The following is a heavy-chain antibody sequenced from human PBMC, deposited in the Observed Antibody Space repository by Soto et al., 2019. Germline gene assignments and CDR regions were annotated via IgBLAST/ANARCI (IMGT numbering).Heavy chain of an antibody. CDR2: IYYSGST. CDR1: GGSISSYY. V-gene: IGHV4-59*01. D-gene: IGHD3-22*01. CDR3: ARARYDSSGYYYFDY. Sequence: SETLSLTCTVSGGSISSYYWSWIRQPPGKGLEWIGYIYYSGSTIYNPSLKSRVTISVDTSKNQFSLKLSSVTAADTAVYYCARARYDSSGYYYFDYWGQGTLVTVSS. J-gene: IGHJ4*02.